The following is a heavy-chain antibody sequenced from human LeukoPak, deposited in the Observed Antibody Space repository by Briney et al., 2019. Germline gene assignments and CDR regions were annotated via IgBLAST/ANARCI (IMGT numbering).Heavy chain of an antibody. CDR1: GGSMSSYY. D-gene: IGHD6-19*01. Sequence: SETLSLTCTVSGGSMSSYYWSWIRQPAGKGLEWIGRIYTSGSTNYNPSLKSRVTMSVDTSKNQFFLKLSSVTAGDTAVYYCARGVAVAGGGYYFDYWGQGTLVTVSS. V-gene: IGHV4-4*07. J-gene: IGHJ4*02. CDR3: ARGVAVAGGGYYFDY. CDR2: IYTSGST.